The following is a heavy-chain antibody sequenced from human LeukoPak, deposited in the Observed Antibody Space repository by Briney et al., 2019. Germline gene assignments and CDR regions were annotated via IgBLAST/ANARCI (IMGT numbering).Heavy chain of an antibody. CDR3: ARSIDGETSCCAAEVDY. CDR1: GYTFTGYY. J-gene: IGHJ4*02. Sequence: ASVKVSCKASGYTFTGYYMHWVRQAPGQGLEWMGWINPNSGGTNYAQKFQGRVTMTRDTSISTAYMELSRLRSDDTAVYYCARSIDGETSCCAAEVDYWGQGTLVTVSS. CDR2: INPNSGGT. V-gene: IGHV1-2*02. D-gene: IGHD2-2*01.